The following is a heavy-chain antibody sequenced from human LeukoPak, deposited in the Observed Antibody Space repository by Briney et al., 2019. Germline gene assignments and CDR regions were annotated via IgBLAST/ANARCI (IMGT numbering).Heavy chain of an antibody. D-gene: IGHD2-15*01. V-gene: IGHV4-39*01. J-gene: IGHJ6*02. CDR3: ARGRTTPPPYYYYYYGMDV. CDR1: GGSISSSSYY. CDR2: IYYSGST. Sequence: SETLSLTCTVSGGSISSSSYYWGWIRQPPGKGLEWIGSIYYSGSTYYNPSLKSRVTISVDTSKNQFSLKLSSVTAADTAVYYCARGRTTPPPYYYYYYGMDVWGQGTTVTVSS.